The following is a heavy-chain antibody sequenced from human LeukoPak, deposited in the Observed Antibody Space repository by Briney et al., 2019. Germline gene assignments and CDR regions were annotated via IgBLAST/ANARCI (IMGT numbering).Heavy chain of an antibody. V-gene: IGHV4-34*01. D-gene: IGHD3-10*01. Sequence: SETLSLTCALYGGSFSGYYWSWIRQPPGKGLEWIGEINHSVSTNYNPSLKSRVTISVDTSKSQFSLKLSSVTAADTAVYYCARRANYYGSGSYLGYWGQGTLVTVSS. CDR1: GGSFSGYY. CDR3: ARRANYYGSGSYLGY. CDR2: INHSVST. J-gene: IGHJ4*02.